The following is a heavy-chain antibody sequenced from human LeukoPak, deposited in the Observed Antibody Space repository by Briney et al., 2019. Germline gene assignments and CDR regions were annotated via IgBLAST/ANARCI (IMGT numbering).Heavy chain of an antibody. CDR2: FDPEDNSI. CDR1: GSTLSKLS. J-gene: IGHJ4*02. V-gene: IGHV1-24*01. Sequence: GASVKVSCEVSGSTLSKLSVHRVRQAPGKGLEWMGGFDPEDNSIIYAQKFQGRVAMSEDTSRDTTFMELNSLTSDDTAIYYCTFHRLSFLNYFESWGQGTLVTVSS. D-gene: IGHD2/OR15-2a*01. CDR3: TFHRLSFLNYFES.